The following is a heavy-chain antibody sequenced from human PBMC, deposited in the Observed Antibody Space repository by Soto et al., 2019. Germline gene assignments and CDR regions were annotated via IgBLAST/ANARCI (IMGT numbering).Heavy chain of an antibody. CDR3: AKERGVLQWEPPGY. CDR2: ISFDGSEK. D-gene: IGHD6-19*01. CDR1: GFTFSSYG. Sequence: QVQLVESGGGVVQPGRSLRLSCAASGFTFSSYGMHWVRQAPGKGLEWVAVISFDGSEKYYAASVKGRFTISRDNSKDTLYLQMNSLRPEDTAVYYCAKERGVLQWEPPGYWGQGTLVTVSS. V-gene: IGHV3-30*18. J-gene: IGHJ4*02.